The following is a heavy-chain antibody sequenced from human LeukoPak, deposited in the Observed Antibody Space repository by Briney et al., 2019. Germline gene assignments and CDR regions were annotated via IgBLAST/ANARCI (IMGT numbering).Heavy chain of an antibody. J-gene: IGHJ4*02. CDR2: IIPIFGTA. Sequence: SVKVSCKASGGTFSSYAISWVRQAPGQGLEWMGVIIPIFGTANYAQKFQGRVTITTDESTSTAYMELSTLRSDDTAVYYCARERPPGDSSNWFLEGYFDIWGQGTLVTVSS. V-gene: IGHV1-69*05. CDR3: ARERPPGDSSNWFLEGYFDI. CDR1: GGTFSSYA. D-gene: IGHD6-13*01.